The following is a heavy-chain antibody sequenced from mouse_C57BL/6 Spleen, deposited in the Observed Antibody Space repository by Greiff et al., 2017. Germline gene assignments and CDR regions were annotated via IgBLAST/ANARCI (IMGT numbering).Heavy chain of an antibody. CDR2: IDPSDSYT. V-gene: IGHV1-59*01. J-gene: IGHJ2*01. CDR3: ARGRAPGSYFDY. CDR1: GYTFTSYW. Sequence: QVQLQQPGAELVRPGTSVKLSCKASGYTFTSYWMHWVKQRPGQGLEWIGVIDPSDSYTNYNQKFKGKATLTVDTSSSTAYMQLSSLTSEDSAVYYCARGRAPGSYFDYWGQGTTLTVSS. D-gene: IGHD3-1*01.